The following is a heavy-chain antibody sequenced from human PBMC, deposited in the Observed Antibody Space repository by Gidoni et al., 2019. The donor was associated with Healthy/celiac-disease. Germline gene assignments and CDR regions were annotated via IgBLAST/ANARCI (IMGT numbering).Heavy chain of an antibody. V-gene: IGHV4-61*02. Sequence: IGRIYTSGSTNYNPSLKSRVTISVDTSKNQFSLKLSSVTAADTAVYYCAGRSGGSDTLDYWGQGTLVTVSS. CDR2: IYTSGST. D-gene: IGHD2-15*01. CDR3: AGRSGGSDTLDY. J-gene: IGHJ4*02.